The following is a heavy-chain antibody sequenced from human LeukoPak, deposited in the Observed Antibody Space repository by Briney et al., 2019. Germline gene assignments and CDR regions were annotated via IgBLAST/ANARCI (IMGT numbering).Heavy chain of an antibody. J-gene: IGHJ4*02. Sequence: SVKVSCKASGGTFSSYAISWVRQAPGQGLEWMGGIIPIFGTANYAQKFQGRVTITADESTSTAYMELSSLRSEDTAVYYCAREWITFGGVIGTYFDYWGQGTLVTVSS. CDR2: IIPIFGTA. CDR3: AREWITFGGVIGTYFDY. V-gene: IGHV1-69*13. CDR1: GGTFSSYA. D-gene: IGHD3-16*02.